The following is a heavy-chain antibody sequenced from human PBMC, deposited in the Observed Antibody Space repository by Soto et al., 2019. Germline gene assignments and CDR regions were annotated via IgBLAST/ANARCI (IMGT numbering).Heavy chain of an antibody. CDR3: ARETYYYDSSGYYARMDV. V-gene: IGHV1-2*02. CDR1: GYTFTGYY. CDR2: INPNSGGT. Sequence: ASVKVSCNASGYTFTGYYMHWVRQAPGQGLEWMGWINPNSGGTNYAQKFQGRVTMTRDTSISTAYMELSRLRSDDAAVYYCARETYYYDSSGYYARMDVWGQGTTVTVSS. D-gene: IGHD3-22*01. J-gene: IGHJ6*02.